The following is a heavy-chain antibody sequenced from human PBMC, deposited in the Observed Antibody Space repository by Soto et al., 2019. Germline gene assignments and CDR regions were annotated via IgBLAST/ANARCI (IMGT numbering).Heavy chain of an antibody. Sequence: PGGSLRLSCAASGFTFSNAWMSWVRQAPGKGLEWVGRIKSKTDGGTTDYAAPVKGRFIISRDDSKNTLYLQMNSLKTEDTAVYYCTTGPYYYDSSGYYFPYFDYWGQGTLVTVSS. CDR3: TTGPYYYDSSGYYFPYFDY. CDR1: GFTFSNAW. J-gene: IGHJ4*02. V-gene: IGHV3-15*01. CDR2: IKSKTDGGTT. D-gene: IGHD3-22*01.